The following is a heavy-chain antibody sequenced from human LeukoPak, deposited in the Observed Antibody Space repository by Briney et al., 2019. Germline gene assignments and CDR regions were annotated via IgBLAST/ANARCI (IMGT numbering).Heavy chain of an antibody. V-gene: IGHV3-21*04. J-gene: IGHJ4*02. Sequence: PGGSLRLSCAASGFTFSSYSMNWVRQAPGKGLEWVSSISSSSSYIYYADSVKGRFTISRDNAKNSLYLQMNSLRVEDTAVYYCAKDRGFDWVFDYWGQGTLVTVSS. D-gene: IGHD3-9*01. CDR1: GFTFSSYS. CDR3: AKDRGFDWVFDY. CDR2: ISSSSSYI.